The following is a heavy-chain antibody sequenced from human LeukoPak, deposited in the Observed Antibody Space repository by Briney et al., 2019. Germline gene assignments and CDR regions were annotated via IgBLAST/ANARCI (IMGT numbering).Heavy chain of an antibody. V-gene: IGHV4-4*02. Sequence: SETRSLTCAVSGGSISSNKWWIWVRQPPGKGLEWIGEVFRSGTTNYNSSLKSRLTISVDKSKNQFSLKLSHVTAADTAVYYCATKSDTPMGHFDYWGQGALVIVSS. CDR2: VFRSGTT. J-gene: IGHJ4*02. D-gene: IGHD5-18*01. CDR1: GGSISSNKW. CDR3: ATKSDTPMGHFDY.